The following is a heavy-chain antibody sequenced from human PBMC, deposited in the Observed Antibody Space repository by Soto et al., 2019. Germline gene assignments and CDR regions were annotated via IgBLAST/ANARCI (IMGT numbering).Heavy chain of an antibody. V-gene: IGHV5-51*01. CDR3: ARRASGGDYYYYYYMDV. J-gene: IGHJ6*03. CDR2: IYPGDSDT. D-gene: IGHD1-26*01. Sequence: GESLKISCKGSGYSFTSYWIGWGRKMPGKGLEWMGIIYPGDSDTRYSPSFQGQVTISADKSISTAYLQWSSLKASDTSMYYCARRASGGDYYYYYYMDVWGKGTTVTVSS. CDR1: GYSFTSYW.